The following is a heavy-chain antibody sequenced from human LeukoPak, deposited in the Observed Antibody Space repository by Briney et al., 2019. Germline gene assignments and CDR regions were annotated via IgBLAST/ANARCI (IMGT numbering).Heavy chain of an antibody. V-gene: IGHV3-66*02. CDR2: IYSGGST. CDR1: GFTFNIYG. D-gene: IGHD3-22*01. CDR3: AREYCDSSGYKNDY. Sequence: GGSLRLSCVASGFTFNIYGMSWVRQAPGKGLEWVSVIYSGGSTYYADSVKGRFTISRDNSKNTLYLQMNSLRAEDTAVYYCAREYCDSSGYKNDYWGQGTLVTVSS. J-gene: IGHJ4*02.